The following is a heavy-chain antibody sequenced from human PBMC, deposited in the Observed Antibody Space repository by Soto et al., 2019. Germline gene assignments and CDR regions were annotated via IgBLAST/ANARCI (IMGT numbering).Heavy chain of an antibody. D-gene: IGHD3-10*01. CDR3: AHKEYYFATVTYYNVRWFDP. CDR1: GFSLKSSGVG. CDR2: VYWSDEK. Sequence: SGPTLVNPTQTLTLTCTFSGFSLKSSGVGVAWIRQPPGKALEWLALVYWSDEKRYSPSLKNRLTIPKDTSKNEVVLTMTNMDPLDTATYYCAHKEYYFATVTYYNVRWFDPWGQGILVTVSS. J-gene: IGHJ5*02. V-gene: IGHV2-5*01.